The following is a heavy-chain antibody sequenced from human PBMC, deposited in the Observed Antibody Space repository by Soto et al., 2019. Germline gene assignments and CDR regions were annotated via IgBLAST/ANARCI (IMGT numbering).Heavy chain of an antibody. V-gene: IGHV1-18*01. CDR1: GYTFTSYG. CDR2: ISAYNGNT. CDR3: ARERALGLRFLEWFGMDV. Sequence: ASVKVSCKXSGYTFTSYGISWVRQAPGQGLEWMGWISAYNGNTSYAQKLQGRVTMTTDTSTSTAYMELRSLRSDDTAVYYCARERALGLRFLEWFGMDVWGQGTTVTVSS. D-gene: IGHD3-3*01. J-gene: IGHJ6*02.